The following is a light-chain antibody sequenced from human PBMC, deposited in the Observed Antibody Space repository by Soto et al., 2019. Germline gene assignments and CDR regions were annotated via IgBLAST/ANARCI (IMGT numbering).Light chain of an antibody. CDR1: TSNIGKTF. CDR3: ASWDNNLSGYV. V-gene: IGLV1-47*01. J-gene: IGLJ1*01. CDR2: RNT. Sequence: QSVMNQPPSASGTPGQTVNISCSGSTSNIGKTFVYWYQHFPGAAPKLLIYRNTLRPSGVPDRFSAYKSGTSTSLAISGLRSEDEADYYCASWDNNLSGYVFGTGTKVTVL.